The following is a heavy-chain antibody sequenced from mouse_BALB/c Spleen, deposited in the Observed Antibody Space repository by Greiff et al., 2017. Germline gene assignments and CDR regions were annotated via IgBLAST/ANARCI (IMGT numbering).Heavy chain of an antibody. CDR1: GFTFSSYA. CDR2: ISSGGST. Sequence: EVKLVESGGGLVKPGGSLKLSCAASGFTFSSYAMSWVRQTPEKRLEWVASISSGGSTYYPDSVKGRFTISRDNARNILYLQMSSLRSEDTAMYYCARGSGGNYLYWYFDVWGAGTTVTVSS. V-gene: IGHV5-6-5*01. CDR3: ARGSGGNYLYWYFDV. J-gene: IGHJ1*01. D-gene: IGHD2-1*01.